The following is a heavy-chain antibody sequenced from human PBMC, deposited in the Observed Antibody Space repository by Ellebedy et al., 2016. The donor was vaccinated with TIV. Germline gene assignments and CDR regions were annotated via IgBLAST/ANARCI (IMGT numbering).Heavy chain of an antibody. D-gene: IGHD6-19*01. CDR1: GYIFSLYG. CDR2: VGPNGNT. V-gene: IGHV1-18*04. CDR3: ATGSSASVWGKGFDF. Sequence: AASVKVSCKASGYIFSLYGITWVQHAPGQGLEWLGWVGPNGNTNYAQKFQGRSTVTTETYARAAYMELKSLRSDDTAVYYCATGSSASVWGKGFDFWGQGTLVTVSS. J-gene: IGHJ4*02.